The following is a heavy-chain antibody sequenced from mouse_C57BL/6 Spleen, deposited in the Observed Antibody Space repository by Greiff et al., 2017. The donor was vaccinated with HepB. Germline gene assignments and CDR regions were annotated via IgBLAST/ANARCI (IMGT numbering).Heavy chain of an antibody. Sequence: EVMLVESGGGLVQPGGSLKLSCAASGFTFSDYYMYWVRQTPEKRLEWVAYISNGGGSTYYPDTVKGRFTISRDNAKNTLYLQMSRLKSEDTAMYYCARHGSSAWFAYWGQGTLVTVSA. CDR2: ISNGGGST. D-gene: IGHD1-1*01. V-gene: IGHV5-12*01. CDR1: GFTFSDYY. CDR3: ARHGSSAWFAY. J-gene: IGHJ3*01.